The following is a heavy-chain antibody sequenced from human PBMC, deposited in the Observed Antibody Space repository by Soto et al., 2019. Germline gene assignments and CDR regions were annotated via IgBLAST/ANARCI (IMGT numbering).Heavy chain of an antibody. J-gene: IGHJ4*02. CDR3: ARDGMTTGDT. D-gene: IGHD2-21*02. V-gene: IGHV4-4*07. CDR2: VFSSVSG. Sequence: NPSETLSLTCIVSGVSVRSYTWSWVRQPANKGLEWIGRVFSSVSGTYNPSLKSRVSISMDTPENRISLKLDSVTAADAGVYFCARDGMTTGDTWGPGTLVTVSS. CDR1: GVSVRSYT.